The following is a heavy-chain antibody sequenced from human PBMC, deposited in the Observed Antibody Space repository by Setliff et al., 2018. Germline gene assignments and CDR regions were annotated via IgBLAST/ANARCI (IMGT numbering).Heavy chain of an antibody. V-gene: IGHV1-18*01. CDR2: VTVYNGNT. CDR1: GYTFSNYG. CDR3: ARDLNRWFGEFAFDI. Sequence: ASVKVSCKASGYTFSNYGVTWVRQAPGQGLEWMGWVTVYNGNTKYAQNLQGRLTLTTDISTSTAYMELNSLRSDDTAVYYCARDLNRWFGEFAFDIWGQGTMVTVSS. J-gene: IGHJ3*02. D-gene: IGHD3-10*01.